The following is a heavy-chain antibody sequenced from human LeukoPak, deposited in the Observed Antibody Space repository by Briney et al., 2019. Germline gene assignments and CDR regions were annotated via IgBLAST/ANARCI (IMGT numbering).Heavy chain of an antibody. Sequence: ASVKVSCKASGYTFTSYAMHWVRQAPGQRLEWMGWINAGNGNTKYSQKFQGRVTITRDTSASTAYMELSSLRSEDAAVYYCARHNSSGWSLFDYWGQGTLVTVSS. CDR1: GYTFTSYA. CDR2: INAGNGNT. CDR3: ARHNSSGWSLFDY. V-gene: IGHV1-3*01. J-gene: IGHJ4*02. D-gene: IGHD6-19*01.